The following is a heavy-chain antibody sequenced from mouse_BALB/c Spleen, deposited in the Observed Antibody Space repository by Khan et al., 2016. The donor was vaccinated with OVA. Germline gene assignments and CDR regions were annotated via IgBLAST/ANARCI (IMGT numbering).Heavy chain of an antibody. CDR1: GYSITSGYG. Sequence: EVQLQESGPGLVKPSQSLSLTCTVTGYSITSGYGWNWLRQFPGNKLEWMGYISYSSSTNYNPSLKSRISITRDTSKNQFFLQLNSVTTEDTATYYCARTARIKYWGQGTTLTVSS. D-gene: IGHD1-2*01. CDR2: ISYSSST. V-gene: IGHV3-2*02. CDR3: ARTARIKY. J-gene: IGHJ2*01.